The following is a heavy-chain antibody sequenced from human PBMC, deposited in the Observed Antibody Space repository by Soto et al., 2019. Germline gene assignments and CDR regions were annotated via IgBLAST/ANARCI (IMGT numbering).Heavy chain of an antibody. CDR2: ISGTSGSGGGT. CDR3: AKDRGGLGLEIYFYFGMDV. Sequence: EVRLLESGGGLVQPGGSLRLSCAASGFTFSSPALSWVRQAPGKGLEWVSSISGTSGSGGGTYYADSVKGRFTISRDNSKNTLYLQMNSLRAEDTAVYYCAKDRGGLGLEIYFYFGMDVWGQGTTVTVSS. J-gene: IGHJ6*02. D-gene: IGHD3-3*01. V-gene: IGHV3-23*01. CDR1: GFTFSSPA.